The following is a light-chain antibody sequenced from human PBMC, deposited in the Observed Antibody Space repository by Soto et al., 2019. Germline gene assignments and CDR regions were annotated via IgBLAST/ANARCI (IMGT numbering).Light chain of an antibody. Sequence: EIVMTQSSATLSVSPGEGATLSCRASQSVSSNLAWYQQKPGQAPRLLIYGASTRATGIPARFSGSGSGTEFTLTISSLQSEDFAVYYCQHYNNWPPWTFGQGTKVEIK. V-gene: IGKV3-15*01. CDR3: QHYNNWPPWT. J-gene: IGKJ1*01. CDR2: GAS. CDR1: QSVSSN.